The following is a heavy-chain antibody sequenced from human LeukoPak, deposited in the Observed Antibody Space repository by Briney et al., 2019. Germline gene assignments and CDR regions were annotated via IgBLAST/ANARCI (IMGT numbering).Heavy chain of an antibody. CDR2: INHSRST. V-gene: IGHV4-34*01. CDR3: ARARSITMVRGVTRYYMDV. J-gene: IGHJ6*03. Sequence: SETLSLTCAVYGGSFSGYYWSWIRQPPGKGLQWIGEINHSRSTNYNPSLKSRVTISVDTSKNQFSLKLSTVTAADTAVYYCARARSITMVRGVTRYYMDVWGKGTTVTVSS. D-gene: IGHD3-10*01. CDR1: GGSFSGYY.